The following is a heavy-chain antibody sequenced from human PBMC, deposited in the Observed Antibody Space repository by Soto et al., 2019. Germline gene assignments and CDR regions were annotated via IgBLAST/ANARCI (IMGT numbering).Heavy chain of an antibody. V-gene: IGHV3-30*18. CDR2: ISYDGGDK. D-gene: IGHD1-20*01. Sequence: QVLLVESGGGVVQPGRSLRLSCAASGFTFSSYDMHWVRQAPGKGLEWVAHISYDGGDKDYADSVKGRFAISRDNSKSTLSLQMNSLRPEDTAVFYCAKDLGTPYNDWGQGTLVVVSS. CDR3: AKDLGTPYND. CDR1: GFTFSSYD. J-gene: IGHJ4*02.